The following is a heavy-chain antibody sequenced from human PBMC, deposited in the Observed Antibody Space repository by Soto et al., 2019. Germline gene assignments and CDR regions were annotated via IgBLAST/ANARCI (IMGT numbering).Heavy chain of an antibody. CDR1: GGSXSSSNW. Sequence: SETLSLTCAVSGGSXSSSNWWSWVRQPPGKGLEWIGEIYHSGSTNYNPSLKSRVTISIDKSKNQFSLKLSSVTAADTAVYYCARRWMVRGVMNWFEPWGQGTLVTVSS. J-gene: IGHJ5*02. CDR2: IYHSGST. CDR3: ARRWMVRGVMNWFEP. D-gene: IGHD3-10*01. V-gene: IGHV4-4*02.